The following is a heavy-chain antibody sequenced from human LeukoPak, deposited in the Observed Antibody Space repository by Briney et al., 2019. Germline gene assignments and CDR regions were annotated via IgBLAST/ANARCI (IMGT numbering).Heavy chain of an antibody. CDR3: ARGSGQWGFDS. CDR2: IYYSGST. CDR1: GGSISSHY. Sequence: SETLSLTCTVSGGSISSHYWSWIREPPGKTLEWIGYIYYSGSTNYNPSLRSRVTISVDSSKNKFSLKLNSVTAADTAVYYCARGSGQWGFDSWGQGTLVTVSS. D-gene: IGHD3-10*01. V-gene: IGHV4-59*11. J-gene: IGHJ4*02.